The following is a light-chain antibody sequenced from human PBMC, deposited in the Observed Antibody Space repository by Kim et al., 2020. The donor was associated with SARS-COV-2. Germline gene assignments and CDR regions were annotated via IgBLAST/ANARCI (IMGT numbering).Light chain of an antibody. CDR3: QTWGTGIWV. Sequence: QLVLTQSPSASASLGASVKLTCTLSSGHSSYAIAWHQQQPEKGPRYLMKLNSDGSHSKGDGIPDRFSGSSSGAERYLTISSLQSEDEADYYCQTWGTGIWVFGGGTHRTV. CDR1: SGHSSYA. V-gene: IGLV4-69*01. J-gene: IGLJ3*02. CDR2: LNSDGSH.